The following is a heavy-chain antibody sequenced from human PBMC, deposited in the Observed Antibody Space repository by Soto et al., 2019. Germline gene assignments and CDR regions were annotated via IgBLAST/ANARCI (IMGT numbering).Heavy chain of an antibody. CDR1: GGSFSGGGYY. D-gene: IGHD3-3*01. V-gene: IGHV4-31*03. CDR3: ARTSIFGVVLNAFDI. CDR2: ISYSGST. J-gene: IGHJ3*02. Sequence: ASETLSLTCTVSGGSFSGGGYYWSWIRQHPGKGLEWMGYISYSGSTKYKPSLQSRITISVDTSKNQFSLRLTSVTAADTAIYFCARTSIFGVVLNAFDIWGPGTLVTV.